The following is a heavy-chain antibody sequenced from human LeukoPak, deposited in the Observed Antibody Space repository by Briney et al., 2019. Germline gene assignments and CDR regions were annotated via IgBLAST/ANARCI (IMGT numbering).Heavy chain of an antibody. J-gene: IGHJ4*02. CDR1: GFTLSINA. D-gene: IGHD3-10*01. Sequence: GGSLRLSCAASGFTLSINAMSWVRQAPGKGLEWVSAISGSGGSTYYADSVKGRFTISRDNSKNTLYLQMNSLRAEDTAVYYCAKDSDPKLLWFGEPPSPLDYWGQGTLVTVSS. CDR3: AKDSDPKLLWFGEPPSPLDY. CDR2: ISGSGGST. V-gene: IGHV3-23*01.